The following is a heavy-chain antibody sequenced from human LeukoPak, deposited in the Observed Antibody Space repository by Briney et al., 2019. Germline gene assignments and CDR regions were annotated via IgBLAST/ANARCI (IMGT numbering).Heavy chain of an antibody. CDR3: ARGKGGDYVIYAFDI. CDR2: IIPIFGTA. CDR1: GGTFSGYA. Sequence: ASVKVSCKASGGTFSGYAISWVRQAPGQGLEWMGGIIPIFGTANYAQKFQGRVTITADKSTSTAYMELSSLRSEDTAVYYCARGKGGDYVIYAFDIWGQGTMVTVSS. D-gene: IGHD4-17*01. J-gene: IGHJ3*02. V-gene: IGHV1-69*06.